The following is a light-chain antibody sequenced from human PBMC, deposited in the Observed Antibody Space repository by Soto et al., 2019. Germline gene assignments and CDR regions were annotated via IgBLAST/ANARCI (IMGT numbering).Light chain of an antibody. CDR1: QSVSPSS. J-gene: IGKJ5*01. CDR2: GAS. V-gene: IGKV3D-20*02. Sequence: EILLTQSPGTVSLSPLEIASLCFRASQSVSPSSLAWYQQRPGQSPRLLIYGASSRATGIPDRFSGRGSGTDFTLTISSLEPEDFAVYYCQKRSNFTFGQGTRLEI. CDR3: QKRSNFT.